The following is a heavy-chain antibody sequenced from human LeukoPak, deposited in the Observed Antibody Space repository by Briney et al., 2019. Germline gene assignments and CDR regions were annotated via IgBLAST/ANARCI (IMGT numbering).Heavy chain of an antibody. D-gene: IGHD2-15*01. CDR1: GGSFSGYY. J-gene: IGHJ4*02. Sequence: SETLSLTCAVYGGSFSGYYWSRIRQPPGKGLEWIGEINHSGSTNYNPSLKSRVTISVDTSKNQFSLKLSSVTAADTAVYYCARGWDIVVVVAATPFDYWGQGTLVTVSS. V-gene: IGHV4-34*01. CDR2: INHSGST. CDR3: ARGWDIVVVVAATPFDY.